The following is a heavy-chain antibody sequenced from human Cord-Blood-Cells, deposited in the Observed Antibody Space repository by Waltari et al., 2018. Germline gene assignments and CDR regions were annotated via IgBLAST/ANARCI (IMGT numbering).Heavy chain of an antibody. CDR3: ARGYSSSWHTPYYYYGMDV. V-gene: IGHV4-30-2*01. CDR1: GGSISSGGYS. Sequence: QLQLQESGSGLVKPSQTLSLTCAVSGGSISSGGYSWSWIRQPPGKGLEWIGYIYHSGSTYYYPSLKSRVTISVDRSKNQFSLKLSSVTAADTAVYYCARGYSSSWHTPYYYYGMDVWGQGTTVTVSS. D-gene: IGHD6-13*01. J-gene: IGHJ6*02. CDR2: IYHSGST.